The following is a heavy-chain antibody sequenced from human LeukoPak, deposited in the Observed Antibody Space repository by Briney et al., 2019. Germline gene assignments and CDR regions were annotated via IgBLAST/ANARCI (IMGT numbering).Heavy chain of an antibody. CDR1: GGTLSSYA. CDR2: IIPIFGTA. J-gene: IGHJ4*02. CDR3: ARDWGYCSGGSCYSS. Sequence: SVKVSCKASGGTLSSYAISWVRQAPGQGLEWMGGIIPIFGTANYAQKFQGRVTITTDESTSTAYMELGSLRSEDTAVYYCARDWGYCSGGSCYSSWGQGTLVTVSS. V-gene: IGHV1-69*05. D-gene: IGHD2-15*01.